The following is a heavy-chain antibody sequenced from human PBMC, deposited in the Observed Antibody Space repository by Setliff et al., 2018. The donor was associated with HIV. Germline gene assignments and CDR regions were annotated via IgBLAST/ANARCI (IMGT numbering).Heavy chain of an antibody. V-gene: IGHV4-61*01. D-gene: IGHD2-15*01. Sequence: SETLSLTCTASGGSISSGYYWSWIRQHPGKGLEWIGYIYYSGSTNYNPSLKSRVTISVDTSKNQFSLKLSSVTAADTAVYYCARQGSWLDSWGQGTLVTVSS. CDR3: ARQGSWLDS. CDR1: GGSISSGYY. J-gene: IGHJ5*01. CDR2: IYYSGST.